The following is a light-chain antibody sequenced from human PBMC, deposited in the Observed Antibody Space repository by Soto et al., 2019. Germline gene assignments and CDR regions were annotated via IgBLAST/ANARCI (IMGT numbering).Light chain of an antibody. V-gene: IGLV1-44*01. CDR3: AAWDDSLNGHVV. Sequence: QSVLTQPPSASGTPGQRVTISCSGSSSNIGSNTVNWYQQLPGTAPKLLIYSNNQRPSGVPDRCSGSKSGTSASLAISGLQSEDEDDYYCAAWDDSLNGHVVFGGGTKLTVL. CDR2: SNN. CDR1: SSNIGSNT. J-gene: IGLJ2*01.